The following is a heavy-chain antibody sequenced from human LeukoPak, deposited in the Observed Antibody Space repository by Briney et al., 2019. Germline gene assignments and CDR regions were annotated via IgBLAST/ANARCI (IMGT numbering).Heavy chain of an antibody. CDR3: ARALGGFGERFDP. CDR1: GFTVGNFW. J-gene: IGHJ5*02. D-gene: IGHD3-10*01. V-gene: IGHV3-74*01. CDR2: INTFGDSI. Sequence: PGGSPRLSCAASGFTVGNFWMHWVRQAPGKGLVWASHINTFGDSITYADSVKGRFSISRDNAKNTVYLQMNSLRVEDTAVYYCARALGGFGERFDPWGQGTLVTVSS.